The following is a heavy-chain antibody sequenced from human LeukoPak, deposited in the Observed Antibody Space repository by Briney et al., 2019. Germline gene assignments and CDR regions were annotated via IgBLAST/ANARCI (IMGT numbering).Heavy chain of an antibody. Sequence: ASVKVSCKASGYTFTRYGISWVRQAPGQGLEWMGWINPNSGGTNYAQKFQGRVTMTRDTSISTAYIELSRLRSDDTAVYYCARVDWELLEGDYMDVWGKGTTVTVSS. CDR2: INPNSGGT. V-gene: IGHV1-2*02. CDR1: GYTFTRYG. CDR3: ARVDWELLEGDYMDV. D-gene: IGHD1-26*01. J-gene: IGHJ6*03.